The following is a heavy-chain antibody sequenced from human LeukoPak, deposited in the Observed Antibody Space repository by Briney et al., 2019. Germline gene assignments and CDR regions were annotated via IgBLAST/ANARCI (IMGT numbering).Heavy chain of an antibody. CDR1: GGSFSCYY. V-gene: IGHV4-34*01. J-gene: IGHJ6*03. CDR2: INHSGST. D-gene: IGHD3-3*01. Sequence: SETLSLTCAVYGGSFSCYYWSWIRQPPGKGLGWIGEINHSGSTNYNPCLKRRVTISVDTSKNQFSLKLSSVTAPDTAVYHCARGLRFLEWSYPSGYYYYMDVWGKGTTVTVSS. CDR3: ARGLRFLEWSYPSGYYYYMDV.